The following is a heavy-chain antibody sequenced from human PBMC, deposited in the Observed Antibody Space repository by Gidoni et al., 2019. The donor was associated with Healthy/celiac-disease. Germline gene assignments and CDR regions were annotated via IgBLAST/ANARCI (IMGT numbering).Heavy chain of an antibody. D-gene: IGHD5-18*01. J-gene: IGHJ4*02. CDR3: ARGGIQLWAKFDY. CDR2: ISSSSSTI. CDR1: GFTFSSYS. V-gene: IGHV3-48*04. Sequence: EVQLVESGGGLLQPGGSLSLSCAASGFTFSSYSMNWVRQAPGKGLEWVSYISSSSSTIYYADSVKGRFTISRDNAKNSLYLQMNSLRAEDTAVYYCARGGIQLWAKFDYWGQGTLVTVSS.